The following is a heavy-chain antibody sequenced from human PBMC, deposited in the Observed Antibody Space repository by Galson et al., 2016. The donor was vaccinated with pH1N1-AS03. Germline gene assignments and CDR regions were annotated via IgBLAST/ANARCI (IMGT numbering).Heavy chain of an antibody. CDR2: LLPSGTT. J-gene: IGHJ6*02. D-gene: IGHD2-21*01. Sequence: TLSLTCTVAGGSVTRGGFFWSWIRQPAGKGLEWMGRLLPSGTTNYNPSFKSRVTMSMDTSKNQFSLELNSVTAADTAIYYCARGVRADCGRELCYSGMDVWGQGATVTVSS. V-gene: IGHV4-61*02. CDR1: GGSVTRGGFF. CDR3: ARGVRADCGRELCYSGMDV.